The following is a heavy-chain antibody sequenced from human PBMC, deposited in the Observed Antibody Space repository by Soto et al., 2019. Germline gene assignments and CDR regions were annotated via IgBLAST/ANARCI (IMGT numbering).Heavy chain of an antibody. CDR2: FDPEDGET. CDR1: GYTLTELS. J-gene: IGHJ3*02. V-gene: IGHV1-24*01. Sequence: GASVKVSCKVSGYTLTELSMHWVRQAPGKGLEWMGGFDPEDGETIYAQKFQGRVTMTKDTSTGTAYMELSSLRSDDTAVYYCARDVSRYYDFWSGYYADPDHDAFDIWGQGTMVTVSS. D-gene: IGHD3-3*01. CDR3: ARDVSRYYDFWSGYYADPDHDAFDI.